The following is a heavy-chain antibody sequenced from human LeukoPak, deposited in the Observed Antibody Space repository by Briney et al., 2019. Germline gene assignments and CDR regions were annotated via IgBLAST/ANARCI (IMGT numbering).Heavy chain of an antibody. Sequence: GGSLRLSCAASGFTFSSYAMSWVRQAPGKGLEWVSAISGSGGRTYYADSVKGRFTISRDNSKNTLYLQMNSLRAEDTAVYYCAKALSGYSYGSLQDYWGQGTLVTVSS. CDR3: AKALSGYSYGSLQDY. J-gene: IGHJ4*02. CDR1: GFTFSSYA. CDR2: ISGSGGRT. D-gene: IGHD5-18*01. V-gene: IGHV3-23*01.